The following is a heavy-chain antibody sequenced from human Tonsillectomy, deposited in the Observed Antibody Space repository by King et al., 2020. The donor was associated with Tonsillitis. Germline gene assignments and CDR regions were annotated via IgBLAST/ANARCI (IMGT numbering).Heavy chain of an antibody. J-gene: IGHJ4*02. CDR2: ITPYGSNT. CDR3: ARDLNWDIFDF. D-gene: IGHD3/OR15-3a*01. V-gene: IGHV3-74*01. CDR1: GFTFNTYS. Sequence: VQLVESGGGLVQPGGSLRLSCAASGFTFNTYSMHWVRQAPGKGLMWVARITPYGSNTGYADSVKGRFTISRDNAKNILYLQMNRLSAEDTAVYYCARDLNWDIFDFWGQGTLVTVSS.